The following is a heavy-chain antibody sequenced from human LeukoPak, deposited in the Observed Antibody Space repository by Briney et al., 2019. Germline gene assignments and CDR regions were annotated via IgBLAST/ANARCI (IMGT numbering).Heavy chain of an antibody. V-gene: IGHV4-59*01. D-gene: IGHD2-15*01. CDR1: GGSISSYY. J-gene: IGHJ4*02. Sequence: PSETLSLTCTVSGGSISSYYWSWIRRPPGKGLEWIGYIYYSGSTNYNPSLKSRVTISVDTSKNQFALKLSSVTAADTAVYYCARDQSGHCSGGSCYSFDYWGQGTLVTVSS. CDR2: IYYSGST. CDR3: ARDQSGHCSGGSCYSFDY.